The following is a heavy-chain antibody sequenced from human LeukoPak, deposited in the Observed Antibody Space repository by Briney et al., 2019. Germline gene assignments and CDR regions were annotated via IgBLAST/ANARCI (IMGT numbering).Heavy chain of an antibody. CDR3: ARRRYYDGSGYLE. D-gene: IGHD3-22*01. Sequence: PSETLSLTCSVSGDSVSRSDSYWDWIRHPPGKGLEWIGTIYYSGRTYYSPSLKSRVTMSVAPSNNQFSLNLRSVTAADTALYYCARRRYYDGSGYLEWGQGPLLSVSS. J-gene: IGHJ1*01. CDR1: GDSVSRSDSY. V-gene: IGHV4-39*01. CDR2: IYYSGRT.